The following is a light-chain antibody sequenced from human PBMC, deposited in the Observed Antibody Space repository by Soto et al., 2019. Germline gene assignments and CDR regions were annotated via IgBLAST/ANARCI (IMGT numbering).Light chain of an antibody. CDR3: NSYAGSNIYV. CDR1: SSDVGGYNF. Sequence: QSALTQPPSASGSPGQSVTISCTGTSSDVGGYNFVSWYQHHPGKAPKLIIYEVNKRPSGVPNRFSGSKSGNPASLTVSGLQAEDEGDYYCNSYAGSNIYVFGTGTKLTVL. V-gene: IGLV2-8*01. CDR2: EVN. J-gene: IGLJ1*01.